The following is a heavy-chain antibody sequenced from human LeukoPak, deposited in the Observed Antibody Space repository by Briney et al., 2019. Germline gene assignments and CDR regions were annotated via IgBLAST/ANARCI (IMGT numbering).Heavy chain of an antibody. CDR3: ARRTGGTKDY. CDR1: GFTFGDVV. Sequence: PGGSLRLSCVASGFTFGDVVMSWVRQAPGKGLEWVSAISYNGASTDYADSVKGRFAISRDNSKNTLYLQMNSLRAEYTAVYYCARRTGGTKDYWGQGTQVTVSS. V-gene: IGHV3-23*01. D-gene: IGHD7-27*01. CDR2: ISYNGAST. J-gene: IGHJ4*02.